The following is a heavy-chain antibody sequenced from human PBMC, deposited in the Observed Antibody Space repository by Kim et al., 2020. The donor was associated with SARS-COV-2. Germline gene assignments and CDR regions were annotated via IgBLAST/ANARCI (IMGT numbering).Heavy chain of an antibody. D-gene: IGHD6-13*01. CDR2: IYYSGST. CDR3: ARDYLVAAAGYYYYGMDV. CDR1: GGSISSYY. Sequence: SETLSLTCTVSGGSISSYYWSWIRQPPGKGLEWIGYIYYSGSTNYNPSLKSRVNISVDTSKNQFSLKLSSVTAADTAVYYCARDYLVAAAGYYYYGMDVWGQGTTVTVSS. V-gene: IGHV4-59*01. J-gene: IGHJ6*02.